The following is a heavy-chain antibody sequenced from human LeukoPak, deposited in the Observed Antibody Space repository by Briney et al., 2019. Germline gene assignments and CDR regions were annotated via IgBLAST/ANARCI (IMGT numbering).Heavy chain of an antibody. CDR2: IYYSGTT. Sequence: SETLSLTCTVSGGSISSYYWSWIRQPPGKGLEWIGYIYYSGTTNYNPSPNSRFTISVETSKSQCTLKLSSVTTAATAVYYCARLSGFSGYHWGHGTLGTVSS. D-gene: IGHD3-3*01. J-gene: IGHJ5*02. V-gene: IGHV4-59*01. CDR3: ARLSGFSGYH. CDR1: GGSISSYY.